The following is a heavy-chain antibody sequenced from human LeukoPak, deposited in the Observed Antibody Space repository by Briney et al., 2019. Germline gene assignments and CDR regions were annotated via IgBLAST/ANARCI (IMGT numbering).Heavy chain of an antibody. Sequence: GGSLRLSCAASGFTFDDYGMSWVRQAPGKGLEWVSGINWNGGSTGYADSVKGRFTISRDNAKNSLYLQMNSLRAEDTALYYCARVGYYDSSGYYYYYYYMDVWGKGTTVTVSS. CDR2: INWNGGST. J-gene: IGHJ6*03. CDR3: ARVGYYDSSGYYYYYYYMDV. CDR1: GFTFDDYG. D-gene: IGHD3-22*01. V-gene: IGHV3-20*04.